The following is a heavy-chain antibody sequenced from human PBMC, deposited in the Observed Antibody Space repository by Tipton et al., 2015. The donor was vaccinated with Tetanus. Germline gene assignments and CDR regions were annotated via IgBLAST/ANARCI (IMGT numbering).Heavy chain of an antibody. D-gene: IGHD3-10*02. CDR2: IYYSGST. CDR3: AREWSGYFDY. V-gene: IGHV4-39*02. CDR1: GGSISSSSYY. Sequence: TLSLTCTVSGGSISSSSYYWGWIRQPPGKGLEWIGSIYYSGSTYYNPSLKSRVTISVDTSKNQFSLKLSSVTAADTAVYYCAREWSGYFDYWGQGTLVTVSS. J-gene: IGHJ4*02.